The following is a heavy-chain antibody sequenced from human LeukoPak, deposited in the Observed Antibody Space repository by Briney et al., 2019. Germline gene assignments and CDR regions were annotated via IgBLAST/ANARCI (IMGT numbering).Heavy chain of an antibody. D-gene: IGHD3-16*01. J-gene: IGHJ1*01. V-gene: IGHV3-23*01. Sequence: GGSLRLSCAASGFTFSSYAMSWVRQAPGKGLEWVSAISGSGGSTYYTDSVKGRFTISRDNSKNTVSLQMNSLRGEDTAVYYCAKDDAWGRYKDWGQGTLVTVSS. CDR2: ISGSGGST. CDR1: GFTFSSYA. CDR3: AKDDAWGRYKD.